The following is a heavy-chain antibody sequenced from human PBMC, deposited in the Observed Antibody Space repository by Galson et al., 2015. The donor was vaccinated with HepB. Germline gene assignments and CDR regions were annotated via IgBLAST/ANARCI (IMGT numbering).Heavy chain of an antibody. CDR2: INPNSGGT. CDR3: ARPSIAAVLFDY. CDR1: GYTFTGYY. V-gene: IGHV1-2*02. J-gene: IGHJ4*02. Sequence: SVKVSCKASGYTFTGYYMHWVRQAPGQGLEWMGWINPNSGGTNYAQKFQGRVTMTRDTSISTAYMELGRLRSDDTAVYYCARPSIAAVLFDYWGQGTLVTVSS. D-gene: IGHD6-6*01.